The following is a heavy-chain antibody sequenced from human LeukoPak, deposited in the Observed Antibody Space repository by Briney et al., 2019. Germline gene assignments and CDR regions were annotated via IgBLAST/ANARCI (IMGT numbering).Heavy chain of an antibody. Sequence: GASVKVSCKASGYIFTDYYMHWVRQAPGQGLKWMGRINPNNGGTYYSQKFQGRVTMTRDTSITTAYMELSRLRSDDTAVYYCARAPAYCGGDCYFYWGQGTLVTVSS. CDR2: INPNNGGT. J-gene: IGHJ4*02. CDR3: ARAPAYCGGDCYFY. CDR1: GYIFTDYY. D-gene: IGHD2-21*02. V-gene: IGHV1-2*06.